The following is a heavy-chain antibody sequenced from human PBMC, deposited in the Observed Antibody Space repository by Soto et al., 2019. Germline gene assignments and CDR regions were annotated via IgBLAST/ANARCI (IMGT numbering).Heavy chain of an antibody. D-gene: IGHD3-16*01. J-gene: IGHJ4*02. Sequence: QVQLVQSGAEVKKPGASVKVSCKASGYTFTSYYMHWVRQAPGQGLEWMGVINPSGGSTKSAQKFQGRVTMTRDTSTSTVYVELSSLRSEDTAMYYCARDYGGGMYYFDYWGQGTLVTVSS. CDR3: ARDYGGGMYYFDY. CDR1: GYTFTSYY. V-gene: IGHV1-46*01. CDR2: INPSGGST.